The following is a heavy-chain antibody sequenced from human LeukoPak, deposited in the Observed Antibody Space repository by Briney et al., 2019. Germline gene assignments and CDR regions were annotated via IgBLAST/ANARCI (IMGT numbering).Heavy chain of an antibody. CDR1: GGTFNNYA. V-gene: IGHV1-69*05. CDR2: IIPIFGTA. Sequence: ASVKVSCKASGGTFNNYAINWVRQAPGRGREWMGRIIPIFGTADYAQKFQGRVTITTDESTSTAYMELSSLRSEDTAVYYCATAAAAARPGYYYYMDVWGKGTTVTVSS. J-gene: IGHJ6*03. CDR3: ATAAAAARPGYYYYMDV. D-gene: IGHD6-6*01.